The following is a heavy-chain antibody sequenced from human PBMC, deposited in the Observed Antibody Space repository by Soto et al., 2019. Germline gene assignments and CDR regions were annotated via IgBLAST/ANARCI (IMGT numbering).Heavy chain of an antibody. CDR2: IDPVDSYT. CDR3: ARIESIARNWFDP. V-gene: IGHV5-10-1*01. J-gene: IGHJ5*02. Sequence: PGESLKISCKGSGYSFTNYWISWVRRMPGKGLEWMGNIDPVDSYTNYGPSFQGHVTFSVDTSISTAHLQWSSLKASDTAMYYCARIESIARNWFDPWGQGTLVTVSS. D-gene: IGHD6-13*01. CDR1: GYSFTNYW.